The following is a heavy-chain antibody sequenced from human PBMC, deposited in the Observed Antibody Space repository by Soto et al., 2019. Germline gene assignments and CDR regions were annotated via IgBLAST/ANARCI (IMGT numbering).Heavy chain of an antibody. V-gene: IGHV3-23*01. CDR3: AKDQTIRKRCMKWFAP. CDR2: ISGSGGST. J-gene: IGHJ5*02. Sequence: PGGSLRLSCAASGFTFSSYAMSWVRQAPGKGLEWVSAISGSGGSTYYADSVKGRFTISRDNSKNTLYLQMNSLRAEDTAVYYCAKDQTIRKRCMKWFAPSRQGTLVT. D-gene: IGHD2-21*01. CDR1: GFTFSSYA.